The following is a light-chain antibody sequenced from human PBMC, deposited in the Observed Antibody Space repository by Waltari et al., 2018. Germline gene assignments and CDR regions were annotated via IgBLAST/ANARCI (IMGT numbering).Light chain of an antibody. CDR2: AAS. J-gene: IGKJ4*01. CDR3: EPYISYPRT. Sequence: IQMTQSRSSLSASVGVRVTISCQANPDITFYLDWFQQRPGKAPNSLIFAASSLQSGVPSKFSGSGSGTDFTLTSCSLEPEDFSAYYGEPYISYPRTFCGGTKVEMK. CDR1: PDITFY. V-gene: IGKV1-16*02.